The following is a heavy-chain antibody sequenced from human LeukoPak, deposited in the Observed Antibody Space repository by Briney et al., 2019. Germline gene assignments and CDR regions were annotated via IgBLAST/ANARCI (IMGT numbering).Heavy chain of an antibody. CDR2: INPSGGST. V-gene: IGHV1-46*01. Sequence: ASVKVSCKASGYTFTSYYTHWVRQAPGQGLEWMGIINPSGGSTSYAQKFQGRVTMTRDMSTSTVYMELSSLRSEDTAVYYCAREGAQLAKAFDYWGQGTLVTVSS. CDR3: AREGAQLAKAFDY. J-gene: IGHJ4*02. D-gene: IGHD1-26*01. CDR1: GYTFTSYY.